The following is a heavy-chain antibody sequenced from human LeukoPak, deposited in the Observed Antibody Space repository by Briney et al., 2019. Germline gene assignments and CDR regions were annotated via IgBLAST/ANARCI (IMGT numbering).Heavy chain of an antibody. V-gene: IGHV4-39*01. CDR1: GGSISSSGYY. CDR2: IYYSGST. D-gene: IGHD2-2*01. Sequence: ETLSLTCTVSGGSISSSGYYWGWVRQPPGKGLEWIGSIYYSGSTYYNPSLKSRVTISEDTSKNQFSLKLSFVTAADTAVYYCAARYCSSTTCLFDYWGQGTLVSVSS. J-gene: IGHJ4*02. CDR3: AARYCSSTTCLFDY.